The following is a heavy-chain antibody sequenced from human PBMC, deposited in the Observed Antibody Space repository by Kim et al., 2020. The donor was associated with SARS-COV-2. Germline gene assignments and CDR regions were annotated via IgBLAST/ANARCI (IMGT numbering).Heavy chain of an antibody. V-gene: IGHV3-43D*03. CDR1: GFTFDDYA. J-gene: IGHJ6*02. CDR2: ISWDGGST. Sequence: GGSLRLSCAASGFTFDDYAMHCVRQAPGKGLEWVSLISWDGGSTYYADSVKGRFTISRDNSKNSLYLQMNSLRAEDTALYYCAKDVGLSSSSWYFSKYYYSGMDAWGQGTTVTVSS. D-gene: IGHD6-13*01. CDR3: AKDVGLSSSSWYFSKYYYSGMDA.